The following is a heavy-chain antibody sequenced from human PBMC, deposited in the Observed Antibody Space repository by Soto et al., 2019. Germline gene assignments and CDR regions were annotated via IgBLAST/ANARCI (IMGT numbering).Heavy chain of an antibody. J-gene: IGHJ4*02. CDR1: GYTFTSYV. V-gene: IGHV1-8*01. Sequence: QVQLVQSGAEVKKPGASVKVSCKASGYTFTSYVINWLRQATGQGLEWMGWMTPNSGNTGYAQKFQGRVTMTRNTSRSTAYRELSSLRSEDTAVSYCAREKVGANDYWGQGTLVTVSS. D-gene: IGHD1-26*01. CDR3: AREKVGANDY. CDR2: MTPNSGNT.